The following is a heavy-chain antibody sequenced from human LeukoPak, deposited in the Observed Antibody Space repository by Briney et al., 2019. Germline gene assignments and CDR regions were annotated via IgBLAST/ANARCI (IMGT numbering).Heavy chain of an antibody. J-gene: IGHJ3*02. CDR1: GYTFTGYY. CDR2: INPNSGGT. D-gene: IGHD3-22*01. V-gene: IGHV1-2*02. CDR3: ARSYDSSGYYPLDAFDI. Sequence: GSVKVSCKASGYTFTGYYMHWVRQAPGQGLEWMGWINPNSGGTNYAQKFQGRVTMTRDTSISTAYMELSRLRSDDTAVYYCARSYDSSGYYPLDAFDIWGQGTMVTVSS.